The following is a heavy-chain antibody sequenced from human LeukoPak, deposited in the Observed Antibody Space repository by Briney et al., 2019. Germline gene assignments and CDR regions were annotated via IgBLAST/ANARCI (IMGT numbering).Heavy chain of an antibody. CDR1: GGSISSGDYY. CDR2: IYYSGST. V-gene: IGHV4-30-4*08. CDR3: ASLGIAAAGRVDY. J-gene: IGHJ4*02. D-gene: IGHD6-13*01. Sequence: PSETLSPTCTVSGGSISSGDYYWSWIRQPPGKGLEWIGYIYYSGSTYYNPSLKSRVTISVDTSKNQFSLKLSSVTAADTAVYYCASLGIAAAGRVDYWGQGTLVTVSS.